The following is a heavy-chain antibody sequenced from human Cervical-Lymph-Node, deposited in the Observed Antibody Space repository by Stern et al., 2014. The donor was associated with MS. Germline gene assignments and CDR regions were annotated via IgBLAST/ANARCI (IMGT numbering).Heavy chain of an antibody. Sequence: VQLVESGGGVVQPGTSMRLSCAASGFRFSTYGMHWVRQAPGKGLEWVAVIWHHGINQYYADSVKGRFTISRDRSKNLVHLQMSSLRAEDTAMYYCARDNDGNSRYSQFDYWGQGTLVTVSS. CDR3: ARDNDGNSRYSQFDY. J-gene: IGHJ4*02. CDR2: IWHHGINQ. V-gene: IGHV3-33*01. D-gene: IGHD5-12*01. CDR1: GFRFSTYG.